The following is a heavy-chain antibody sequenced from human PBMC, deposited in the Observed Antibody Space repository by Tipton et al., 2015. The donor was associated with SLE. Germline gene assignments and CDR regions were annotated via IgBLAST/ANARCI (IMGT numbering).Heavy chain of an antibody. CDR1: GFTFSSYG. Sequence: SGFTFSSYGMHWVRQAPGKGLEWVAVIWYDGSNKYYADSVKGRFTISRDNSKNTLYLQMNGLRAEDTAVYYCARDLDTAMGYIDYWGQGTLVTVSS. CDR2: IWYDGSNK. D-gene: IGHD5-18*01. V-gene: IGHV3-33*01. CDR3: ARDLDTAMGYIDY. J-gene: IGHJ4*02.